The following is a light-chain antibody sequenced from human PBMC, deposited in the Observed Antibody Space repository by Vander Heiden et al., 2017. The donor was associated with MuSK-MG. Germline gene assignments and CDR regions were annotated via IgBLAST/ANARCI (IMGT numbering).Light chain of an antibody. CDR3: QAWDGTTGV. J-gene: IGLJ2*01. Sequence: SYDLTQPPSVSVSPGQTASITCSGDKLGDKYACWYQQKPGQSPVLVIYKNSKRPSGIPERFSGSNSGNTATLTIGGTQAMDEADYYCQAWDGTTGVFGGGTKRTVL. CDR2: KNS. V-gene: IGLV3-1*01. CDR1: KLGDKY.